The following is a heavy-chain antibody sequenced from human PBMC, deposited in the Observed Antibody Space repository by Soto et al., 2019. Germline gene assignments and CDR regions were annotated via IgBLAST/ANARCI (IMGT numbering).Heavy chain of an antibody. CDR2: ISWNSGSI. Sequence: GGSLRLSCAASGFTFDDYAMHWVRQAPGKGLEWVSGISWNSGSIGYADSVKGRFTISRDNAKNSLYLQMNSLRAEDTALYYCAKDPGLEPYPYNWFDPWGQGTLVTVSS. CDR3: AKDPGLEPYPYNWFDP. J-gene: IGHJ5*02. D-gene: IGHD1-1*01. CDR1: GFTFDDYA. V-gene: IGHV3-9*01.